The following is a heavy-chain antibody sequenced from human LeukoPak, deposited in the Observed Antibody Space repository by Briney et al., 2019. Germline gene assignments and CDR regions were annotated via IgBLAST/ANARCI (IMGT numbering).Heavy chain of an antibody. V-gene: IGHV4-59*01. CDR3: ARAGWGRYCSSTSCYLNNYYMDV. CDR2: IYYSGST. J-gene: IGHJ6*03. CDR1: GGSISSYY. Sequence: SETLSLTCTVSGGSISSYYWSWIRQPPGKGLEWIGYIYYSGSTNYKPSLKSRVTISVDTSKNQFSLKLSSVTAADTAVYYCARAGWGRYCSSTSCYLNNYYMDVWGKGTTVTISS. D-gene: IGHD2-2*01.